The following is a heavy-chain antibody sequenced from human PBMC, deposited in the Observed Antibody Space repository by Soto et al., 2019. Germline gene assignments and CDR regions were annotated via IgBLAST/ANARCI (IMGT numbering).Heavy chain of an antibody. D-gene: IGHD3-22*01. CDR2: IYYSGST. J-gene: IGHJ6*02. CDR3: ARGQGKGGSSGYYYYYYGMDV. V-gene: IGHV4-59*12. CDR1: GGSISSYY. Sequence: SETLSLTCTVSGGSISSYYWSWIRQPPGKGLEWIGYIYYSGSTNYNPSLKSRVTISVDTSKNQFSLKLSSVTAADTAVYYCARGQGKGGSSGYYYYYYGMDVWGQGTTVTVSS.